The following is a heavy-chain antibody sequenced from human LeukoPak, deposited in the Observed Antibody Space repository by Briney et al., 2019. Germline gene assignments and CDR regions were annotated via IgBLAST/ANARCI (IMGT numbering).Heavy chain of an antibody. D-gene: IGHD5-18*01. V-gene: IGHV4-59*01. CDR2: IYYSDST. J-gene: IGHJ3*02. CDR3: ARHREYNYGYDAFDI. Sequence: SETLSLTCTVSGGSISSYYWSWIRQPPGKGLEWIGYIYYSDSTNSNPSLKSRDPLAVDPSKKQFSLKLNSVTAADTAVYYCARHREYNYGYDAFDIWGQGTMVTISS. CDR1: GGSISSYY.